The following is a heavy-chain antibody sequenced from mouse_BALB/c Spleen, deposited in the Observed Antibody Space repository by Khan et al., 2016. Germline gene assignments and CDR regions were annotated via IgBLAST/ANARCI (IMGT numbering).Heavy chain of an antibody. D-gene: IGHD2-14*01. J-gene: IGHJ4*01. CDR1: GFTFTDYY. CDR3: ARDTIGMDY. CDR2: IRNKANGYTT. Sequence: EVELVESGGGLVQPGGSLRLSCATSGFTFTDYYMSWVRQPPGKALEWLGFIRNKANGYTTEYSASVKGRFTISRDNSPSILYLQMNTLRAEDSATYYCARDTIGMDYWGQGTSVTVSS. V-gene: IGHV7-3*02.